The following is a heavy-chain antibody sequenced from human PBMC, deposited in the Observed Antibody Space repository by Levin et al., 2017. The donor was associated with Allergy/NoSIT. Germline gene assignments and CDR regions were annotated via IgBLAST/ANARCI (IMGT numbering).Heavy chain of an antibody. CDR1: GYTFSGYY. Sequence: GGSLRLSCVGSGYTFSGYYMHWVRQAPGKGLVWVSHFNSDGSNTNYADSVKGRFTISRDNAKNTLYLQMNSLRAEDTAVYYCGRGGCSSTSCIDYWGQGILVTVSS. V-gene: IGHV3-74*01. CDR2: FNSDGSNT. D-gene: IGHD2-2*01. CDR3: GRGGCSSTSCIDY. J-gene: IGHJ4*02.